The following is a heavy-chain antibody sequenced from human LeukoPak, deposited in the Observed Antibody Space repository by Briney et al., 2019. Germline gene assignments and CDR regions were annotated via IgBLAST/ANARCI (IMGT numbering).Heavy chain of an antibody. CDR2: ISAYNGNT. CDR3: ARGGGYYYDSSGYYPDY. V-gene: IGHV1-18*01. J-gene: IGHJ4*02. D-gene: IGHD3-22*01. CDR1: GYTFTIYG. Sequence: ASVKVSCKASGYTFTIYGISWVRQAPGQGLEWMGWISAYNGNTNYAQKLQGRVTMTTDTSTSTAYMELRSLRSDDTAVYYCARGGGYYYDSSGYYPDYWGQGTLVTVSS.